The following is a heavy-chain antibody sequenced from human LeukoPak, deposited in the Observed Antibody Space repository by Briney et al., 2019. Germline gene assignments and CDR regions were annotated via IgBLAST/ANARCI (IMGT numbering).Heavy chain of an antibody. CDR3: ARDFPIAAAFDY. Sequence: ASVKVSCKASGYTFTSYAMHWVRQAPGQRPEWMGWINAGNGNTKYSQKFQGRVTITRDTSASTAYMELSSLRSEDTAVYYCARDFPIAAAFDYWGQGTLVTVSS. CDR1: GYTFTSYA. V-gene: IGHV1-3*01. CDR2: INAGNGNT. J-gene: IGHJ4*02. D-gene: IGHD6-13*01.